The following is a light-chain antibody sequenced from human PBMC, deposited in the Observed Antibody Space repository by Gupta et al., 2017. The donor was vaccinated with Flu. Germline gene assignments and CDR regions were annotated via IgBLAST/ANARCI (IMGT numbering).Light chain of an antibody. CDR1: SSDVGCSNL. V-gene: IGLV2-23*01. J-gene: IGLJ1*01. Sequence: GLSITISCTGSSSDVGCSNLCSWHQQHPGNAPHVLIYEGSPRPFGVSNRFSGSKSGNTASLTISGLQAEDEAFYYCCSYATNYVFGIGTKVTVL. CDR3: CSYATNYV. CDR2: EGS.